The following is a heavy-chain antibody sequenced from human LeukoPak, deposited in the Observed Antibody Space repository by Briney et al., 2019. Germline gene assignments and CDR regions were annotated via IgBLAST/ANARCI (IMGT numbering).Heavy chain of an antibody. V-gene: IGHV4-59*08. J-gene: IGHJ5*02. D-gene: IGHD7-27*01. CDR1: GGSISSSY. CDR2: IHYSGST. CDR3: ARHDPGWFDT. Sequence: SETLSLTCTVSGGSISSSYWSWIRQPPGKGLECIGYIHYSGSTNYNPSLKSRATISVDTSKAHFSLKLSPATATDTAAYYCARHDPGWFDTWGQGTLVTVSS.